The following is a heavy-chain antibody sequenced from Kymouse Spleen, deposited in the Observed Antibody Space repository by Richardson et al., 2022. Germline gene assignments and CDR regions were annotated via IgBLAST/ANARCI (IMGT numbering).Heavy chain of an antibody. D-gene: IGHD1-20*01. Sequence: EVQLVESGGGLVQPGGSLRLSCAASGFTFSSYAMSWVRQAPGKGLEWVSAISGSGGSTYYADSVKGRFTISRDNSKNTLYLQMNSLRAEDTAVYYCITGTTDYYYYGMDVWGQGTTVTVSS. CDR3: ITGTTDYYYYGMDV. J-gene: IGHJ6*02. CDR1: GFTFSSYA. CDR2: ISGSGGST. V-gene: IGHV3-23*04.